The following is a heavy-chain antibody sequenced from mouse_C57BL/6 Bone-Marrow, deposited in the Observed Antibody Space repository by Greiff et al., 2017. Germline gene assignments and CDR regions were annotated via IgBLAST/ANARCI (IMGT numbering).Heavy chain of an antibody. CDR2: IYPTSGRT. CDR1: GYTFTSYW. V-gene: IGHV1-55*01. D-gene: IGHD4-1*01. CDR3: ARSGPLGRSFDY. Sequence: QVQLQQPGAELVKPGASVKMSCKASGYTFTSYWLTWVTQRPGQGLEWIGDIYPTSGRTNYNEKFKSKAILTVDTSSNTAYMQLSSLTSEDSAVFYCARSGPLGRSFDYWGQGTTLTGSS. J-gene: IGHJ2*01.